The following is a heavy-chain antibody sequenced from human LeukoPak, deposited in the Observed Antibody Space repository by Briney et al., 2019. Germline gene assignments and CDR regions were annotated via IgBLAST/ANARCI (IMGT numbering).Heavy chain of an antibody. Sequence: SETLSLTCTVSGASIGSGGYYWTWIRQHPGKGLEWIGYIHYSESTNYNPSLKSRMTMSIDTSKDQFSLNLSSVTDADTAVYYCAGVTSSSVHFDYWGQGTLVTVSS. V-gene: IGHV4-31*03. CDR2: IHYSEST. D-gene: IGHD2-21*02. CDR1: GASIGSGGYY. J-gene: IGHJ4*02. CDR3: AGVTSSSVHFDY.